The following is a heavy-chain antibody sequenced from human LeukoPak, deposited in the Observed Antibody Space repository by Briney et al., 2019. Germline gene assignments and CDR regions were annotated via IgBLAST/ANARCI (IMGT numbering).Heavy chain of an antibody. CDR3: ASSIPIGWSPNTY. CDR1: GGFTSNDYW. CDR2: IRHYDGHT. J-gene: IGHJ4*02. Sequence: KSSETLSLTCDVSGGFTSNDYWWSWVRQPPGKGLEWIGEIRHYDGHTKYNPSLKGRVTISIDKPRNHFSLTLTSVTAADTAIYYCASSIPIGWSPNTYWGQGTLVIVSS. D-gene: IGHD6-19*01. V-gene: IGHV4/OR15-8*02.